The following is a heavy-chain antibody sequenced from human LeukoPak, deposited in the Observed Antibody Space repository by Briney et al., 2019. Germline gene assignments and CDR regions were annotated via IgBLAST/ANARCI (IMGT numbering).Heavy chain of an antibody. J-gene: IGHJ5*02. CDR1: GGSFSGYY. Sequence: SETLSLTCAVYGGSFSGYYWSWIRQPPGKGLEWIGEINHSGSTNYNPSLKSRVTISVDTSKNQFSLKLSSVTAADTAVYYCARADYGGKGAFDPWGQGTLVTVSS. V-gene: IGHV4-34*01. CDR2: INHSGST. CDR3: ARADYGGKGAFDP. D-gene: IGHD4-23*01.